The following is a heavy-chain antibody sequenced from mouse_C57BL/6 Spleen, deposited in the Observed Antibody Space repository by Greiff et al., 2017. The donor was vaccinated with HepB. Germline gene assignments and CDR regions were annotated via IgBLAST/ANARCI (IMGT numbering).Heavy chain of an antibody. J-gene: IGHJ4*01. CDR3: ARITTVVATGAMDY. D-gene: IGHD1-1*01. V-gene: IGHV5-4*03. CDR2: ISDGGSYT. CDR1: GFTFSSYA. Sequence: EVKLVESGGGLVKPGGSLKLSCAASGFTFSSYAMSWVRQTPEKRLEWVATISDGGSYTYYPDNVKGRFTISRDNAKNNLYLQVSHLKSEDTAMYYCARITTVVATGAMDYWGQGTSVTVSS.